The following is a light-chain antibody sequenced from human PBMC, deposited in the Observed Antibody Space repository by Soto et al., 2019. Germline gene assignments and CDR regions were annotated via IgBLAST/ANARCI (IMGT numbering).Light chain of an antibody. CDR3: HQYGSSPGT. V-gene: IGKV3-20*01. CDR2: GAS. CDR1: RRVTSSY. J-gene: IGKJ1*01. Sequence: MVLSQSPRPLSLSPGERATLSCRASRRVTSSYLAWYQQRPGQAPRLLIFGASIRDTGLPDRFSGSGSGTEFTLTISSLEPEDFALYYCHQYGSSPGTFGQGTKVDIK.